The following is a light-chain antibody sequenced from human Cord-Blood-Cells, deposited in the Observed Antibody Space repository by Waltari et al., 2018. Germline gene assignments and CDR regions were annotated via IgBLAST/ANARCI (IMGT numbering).Light chain of an antibody. CDR2: KAS. CDR1: QSISSW. V-gene: IGKV1-5*03. J-gene: IGKJ1*01. CDR3: QQYNSYWT. Sequence: DIQMIQSPSTLSASVGDRVTITCRASQSISSWLARYQQKPGKAPKLLIYKASSLESGVPSRFSGSGSGTEFTLTISSLQPDDFATYYCQQYNSYWTFGQGTKVEIK.